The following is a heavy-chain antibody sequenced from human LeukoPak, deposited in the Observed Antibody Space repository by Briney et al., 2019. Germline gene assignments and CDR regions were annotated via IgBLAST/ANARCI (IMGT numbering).Heavy chain of an antibody. J-gene: IGHJ4*02. CDR3: ATGTDYYFDY. CDR2: INHSGST. Sequence: SETLSLTCAVYGGSFSGYYWSWIRQPPGKGLEWIGEINHSGSTNYNPSLKSRVTISVDTSKNQFSLKLSSVTAADTAVYYCATGTDYYFDYWGQGTLVTASS. CDR1: GGSFSGYY. V-gene: IGHV4-34*01.